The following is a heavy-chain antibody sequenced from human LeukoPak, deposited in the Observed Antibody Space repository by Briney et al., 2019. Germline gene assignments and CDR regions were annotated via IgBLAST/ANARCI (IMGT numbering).Heavy chain of an antibody. CDR1: GASLNDYY. D-gene: IGHD2-15*01. V-gene: IGHV4-4*07. Sequence: PSETLSLTCAVYGASLNDYYWSWIRQPPGKGLEWIGRIYTSGSTNYNPSLRSRVTMSVDTSKNQFSLKLSSVTAADTAVYYCARERYCSGGSCYVDYWGQGTLVTVSS. CDR2: IYTSGST. J-gene: IGHJ4*02. CDR3: ARERYCSGGSCYVDY.